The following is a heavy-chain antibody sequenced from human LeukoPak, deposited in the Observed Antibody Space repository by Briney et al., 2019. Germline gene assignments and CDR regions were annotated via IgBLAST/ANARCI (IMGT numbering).Heavy chain of an antibody. CDR1: GFTFSSYG. Sequence: PGGSLRLSCAASGFTFSSYGMHWVRQAPGKGLEWVAVISYDGSNKYYADSVKGRFTISRDNSKNTLYLQMNSLRAEDTAVYYCAKDVRIAVAGPHHYYYYYGMDVWGQGTTVTVSS. CDR2: ISYDGSNK. D-gene: IGHD6-19*01. CDR3: AKDVRIAVAGPHHYYYYYGMDV. V-gene: IGHV3-30*18. J-gene: IGHJ6*02.